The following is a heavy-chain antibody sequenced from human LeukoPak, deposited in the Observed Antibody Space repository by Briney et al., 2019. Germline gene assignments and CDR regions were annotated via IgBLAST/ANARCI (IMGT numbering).Heavy chain of an antibody. Sequence: PSETLSLTCTVSGGSISSRSQCWGWIRQPPGKGLEWIGSIYYSGSTYYNPSLKSRVTISVDTSKNQFSLKVSSVTAADTAVYYCARLRGYSYGVLDYWGQGTLVTVSS. CDR1: GGSISSRSQC. V-gene: IGHV4-39*01. J-gene: IGHJ4*02. CDR2: IYYSGST. D-gene: IGHD5-18*01. CDR3: ARLRGYSYGVLDY.